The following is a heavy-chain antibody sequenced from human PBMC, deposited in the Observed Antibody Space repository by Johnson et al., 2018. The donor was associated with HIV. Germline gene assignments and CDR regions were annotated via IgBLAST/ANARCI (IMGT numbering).Heavy chain of an antibody. CDR1: GFTFSSYG. CDR3: ARGAITFGGVIGGDDAFDI. D-gene: IGHD3-16*02. J-gene: IGHJ3*02. Sequence: QVQLVESGGGVVQPGGSLRLSCAASGFTFSSYGMHWVRQAPGKGLEWVAFIRYDGSNKYYADSVKGRFTISRDNSKNTLYLQMNSLRAEDTAVYYCARGAITFGGVIGGDDAFDIWGQGTMVTVSS. V-gene: IGHV3-30*02. CDR2: IRYDGSNK.